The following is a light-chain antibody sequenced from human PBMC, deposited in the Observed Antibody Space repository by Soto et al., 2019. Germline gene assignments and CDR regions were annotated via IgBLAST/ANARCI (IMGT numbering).Light chain of an antibody. J-gene: IGLJ3*02. CDR2: EGS. CDR3: CSYAGSSTLWV. CDR1: SSDVGSYNL. Sequence: QSALTQPASVSGSPGQSITISCTGTSSDVGSYNLVSWYQQHPGKAPKLMIYEGSKRPSGVSNRFSGSKSGNTASLTISGRQAEDEADYYCCSYAGSSTLWVFGGGSEVTVL. V-gene: IGLV2-23*03.